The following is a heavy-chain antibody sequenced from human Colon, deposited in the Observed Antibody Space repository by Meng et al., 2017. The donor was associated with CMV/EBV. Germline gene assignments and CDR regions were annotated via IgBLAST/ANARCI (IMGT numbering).Heavy chain of an antibody. CDR2: IHSSGNT. Sequence: TVSGGSSSGSSLYGGWIRQSPGRGLGWIGSIHSSGNTYRNPSLWGRVSMSVDPSKNQFSLNLSSVTAADTSIYYCARPSDNGWYYFDSWGQGTLVTVSS. D-gene: IGHD6-19*01. J-gene: IGHJ4*02. CDR3: ARPSDNGWYYFDS. CDR1: GGSSSGSSLY. V-gene: IGHV4-39*01.